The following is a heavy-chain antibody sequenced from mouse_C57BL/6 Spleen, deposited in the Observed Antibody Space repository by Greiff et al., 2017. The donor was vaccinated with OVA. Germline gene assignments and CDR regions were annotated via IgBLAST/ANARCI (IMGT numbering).Heavy chain of an antibody. D-gene: IGHD4-1*01. CDR3: ARFQLTGYFDY. J-gene: IGHJ2*01. CDR1: GYAFSSSW. Sequence: VQLQQSGPELVKPGASVKISCKASGYAFSSSWMNWVKQRPGKGLEWIGRIYPGDGDTNYNGKFKGKATLTADKSSSTAYMQLSSLTSEDAAVYFCARFQLTGYFDYWGQGTTLTVSS. CDR2: IYPGDGDT. V-gene: IGHV1-82*01.